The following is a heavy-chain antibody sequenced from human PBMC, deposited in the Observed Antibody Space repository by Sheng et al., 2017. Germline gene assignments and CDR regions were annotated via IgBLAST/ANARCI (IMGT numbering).Heavy chain of an antibody. CDR1: GFTFSSYG. CDR3: ARDLVVGATGSWGYYYYYGMDV. CDR2: IWYDGSNK. J-gene: IGHJ6*02. Sequence: QVQLVESGGGVVQPGRSLRLSCAASGFTFSSYGMHWVRQAPGKGLEWVAVIWYDGSNKYYADSVKGRFTISRDNSKNTLYLQMNSLRAEDTAVYYCARDLVVGATGSWGYYYYYGMDVWGQGTTVTVSS. D-gene: IGHD1-26*01. V-gene: IGHV3-33*01.